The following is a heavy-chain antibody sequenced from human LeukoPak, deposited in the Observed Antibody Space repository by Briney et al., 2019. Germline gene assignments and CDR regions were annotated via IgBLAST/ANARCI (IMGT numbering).Heavy chain of an antibody. CDR1: GFTFSSYS. CDR2: ISGSGGSA. J-gene: IGHJ4*02. V-gene: IGHV3-23*01. CDR3: AKDLGYYDSSGPFDY. Sequence: GGSLRLSCAASGFTFSSYSMSWVRQAPGQGLEWVSAISGSGGSAYYVKGRLTISRDNSKNTLYLQMNSLRAEDTAVYYCAKDLGYYDSSGPFDYWGQGTLVTVSS. D-gene: IGHD3-22*01.